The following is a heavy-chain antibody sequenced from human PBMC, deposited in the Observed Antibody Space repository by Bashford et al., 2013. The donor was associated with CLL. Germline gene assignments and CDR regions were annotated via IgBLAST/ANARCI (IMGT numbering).Heavy chain of an antibody. CDR3: AMPSSYYYDSSGYYLDAFDI. Sequence: GESLKISCKGSGYSFTSYWIGWVRQMPGKGLEWMGIIYPGDSDTRYSPSFQGQVTISADKSISTAYLQWSSLKASDTAMYYCAMPSSYYYDSSGYYLDAFDIWGQGTMVTVSS. CDR1: GYSFTSYW. V-gene: IGHV5-51*01. J-gene: IGHJ3*02. D-gene: IGHD3-22*01. CDR2: IYPGDSDT.